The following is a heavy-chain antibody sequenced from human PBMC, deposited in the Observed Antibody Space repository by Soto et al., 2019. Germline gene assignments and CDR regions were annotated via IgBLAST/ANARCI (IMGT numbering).Heavy chain of an antibody. Sequence: ASVKVSCKASGYTFTSYDINWVRQATGQGLEWMGWMNPNSGNTGYAQKFQGRVTMTRNTSISTAYMELSSLRSEDTAVYYCARGLGYGVIAVAGNDYWGQGTLVTVSS. CDR3: ARGLGYGVIAVAGNDY. J-gene: IGHJ4*02. V-gene: IGHV1-8*01. CDR2: MNPNSGNT. D-gene: IGHD6-19*01. CDR1: GYTFTSYD.